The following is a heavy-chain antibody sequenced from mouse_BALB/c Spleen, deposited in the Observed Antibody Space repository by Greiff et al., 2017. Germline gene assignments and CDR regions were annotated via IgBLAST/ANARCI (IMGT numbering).Heavy chain of an antibody. J-gene: IGHJ2*01. CDR3: ARGATATKSYLDY. CDR2: ISSGGGST. Sequence: EVQVVESGGGLVKPGGSLKLSCAASGFAFSSYDMSWVRQTPEKRLEWVAYISSGGGSTYYPDTVKGRFTISRDNAKNTLYLQMSSLKSEDTAMYYCARGATATKSYLDYWGQGTTLTVSS. V-gene: IGHV5-12-1*01. D-gene: IGHD1-2*01. CDR1: GFAFSSYD.